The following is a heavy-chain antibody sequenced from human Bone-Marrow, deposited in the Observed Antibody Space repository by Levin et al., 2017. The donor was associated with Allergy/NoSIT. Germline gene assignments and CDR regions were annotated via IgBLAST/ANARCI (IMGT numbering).Heavy chain of an antibody. Sequence: GESLKISCAASEFIVGSNYMSWVRQAPGKGLDWVSVIYSRGSAYYADSVKGRFTISRDNSKNTLYLQMNSLRAEDTAVYYCVARSSGMDVWGQGTTVTVSS. J-gene: IGHJ6*02. CDR3: VARSSGMDV. CDR1: EFIVGSNY. V-gene: IGHV3-66*01. D-gene: IGHD5-12*01. CDR2: IYSRGSA.